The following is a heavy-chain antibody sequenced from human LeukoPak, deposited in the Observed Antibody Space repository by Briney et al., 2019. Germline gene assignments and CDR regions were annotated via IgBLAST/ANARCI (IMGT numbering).Heavy chain of an antibody. V-gene: IGHV4-61*02. CDR3: ARAGGYYDSSGYSSGFDY. CDR2: IYSSGST. J-gene: IGHJ4*02. Sequence: SQTLSLTCTVSGGSISSGSYYWSWIRQPAGKALEWIGRIYSSGSTNYNPSLKGRVTISVDTSKNQFSLKLSSLTAADTAVYYCARAGGYYDSSGYSSGFDYWGQGTLVTVSS. D-gene: IGHD3-22*01. CDR1: GGSISSGSYY.